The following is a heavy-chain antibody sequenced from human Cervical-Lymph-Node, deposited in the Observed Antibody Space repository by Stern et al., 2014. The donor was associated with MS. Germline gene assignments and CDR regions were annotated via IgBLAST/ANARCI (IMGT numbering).Heavy chain of an antibody. J-gene: IGHJ4*02. V-gene: IGHV1-46*01. CDR3: ATITMIVTGKGAFDY. D-gene: IGHD3-22*01. Sequence: EQLVESGAEVKKPGASVKVSCKASGYTFTSYYMHWVRQAPGQGLEWMGIINPSGGSTSYAQKFQGRVTMTRDTSTSTVYMELSSLRSEDTAVYYCATITMIVTGKGAFDYWGQGTLVTVSS. CDR1: GYTFTSYY. CDR2: INPSGGST.